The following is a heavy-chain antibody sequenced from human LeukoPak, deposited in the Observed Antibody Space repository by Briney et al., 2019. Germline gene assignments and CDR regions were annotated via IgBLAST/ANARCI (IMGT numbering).Heavy chain of an antibody. D-gene: IGHD5-24*01. Sequence: PGGSLRLSCAASGFTFSSYSMNWVRQAPGKGLEWVSYISSSSSTIYYADSVKGRFTISRDNAKNSLYLQMNSLRAEDTAVYYCARRKGDDFDYWGQGTLVTVSS. V-gene: IGHV3-48*04. CDR3: ARRKGDDFDY. J-gene: IGHJ4*02. CDR1: GFTFSSYS. CDR2: ISSSSSTI.